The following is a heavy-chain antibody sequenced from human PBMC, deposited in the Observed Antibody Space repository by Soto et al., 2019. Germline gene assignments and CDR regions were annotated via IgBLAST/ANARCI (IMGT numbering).Heavy chain of an antibody. Sequence: GGSLRLSCAASGFTFSSYAIHWVRQAPCKGLEWVAVISYDGSNKYYADSVKGRFTISRDNSKNTLYLQMNSLRAEDTAVYYCAGGCHYYGSGRYYHYCYSMDVWCQGNTITVSS. CDR1: GFTFSSYA. D-gene: IGHD3-10*01. CDR3: AGGCHYYGSGRYYHYCYSMDV. V-gene: IGHV3-30-3*01. J-gene: IGHJ6*02. CDR2: ISYDGSNK.